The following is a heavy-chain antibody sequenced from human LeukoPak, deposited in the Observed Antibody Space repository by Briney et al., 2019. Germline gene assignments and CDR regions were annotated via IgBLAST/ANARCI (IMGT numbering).Heavy chain of an antibody. CDR3: ARPAWYSRSWYEALLDAFDI. CDR2: IYYSGST. Sequence: SETLSLTCAVYGGSFSGYYWGWIRQPPGKGLEWIGSIYYSGSTYYNPSLKSRVTISVDTSKNQFSLKLSSVTAADTAVYYCARPAWYSRSWYEALLDAFDIWGQGTMVTVSS. V-gene: IGHV4-39*01. CDR1: GGSFSGYY. D-gene: IGHD6-13*01. J-gene: IGHJ3*02.